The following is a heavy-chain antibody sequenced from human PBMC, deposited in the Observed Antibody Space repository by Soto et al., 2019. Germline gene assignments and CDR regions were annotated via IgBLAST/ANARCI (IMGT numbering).Heavy chain of an antibody. CDR1: GYTFTSYY. J-gene: IGHJ6*02. D-gene: IGHD6-13*01. CDR3: ARDAYYSSSWYSHYYGMDV. CDR2: INPSGGST. V-gene: IGHV1-46*01. Sequence: GASVKVSCKASGYTFTSYYMHWVRQAPGQGLEWMGRINPSGGSTSYAQKFQGRVTMTRDTSTSTVYMELSSLRSEDTAVYYCARDAYYSSSWYSHYYGMDVWGQGTTVTVSS.